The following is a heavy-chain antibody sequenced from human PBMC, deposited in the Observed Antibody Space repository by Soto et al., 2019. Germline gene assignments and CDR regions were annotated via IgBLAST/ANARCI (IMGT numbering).Heavy chain of an antibody. J-gene: IGHJ6*03. D-gene: IGHD6-13*01. CDR1: GYTFTGYY. CDR2: INPNSGGT. V-gene: IGHV1-2*04. CDR3: ARGGIAARGYYYYMDV. Sequence: QVQLVQSGAEVKKPGASVKVSCKASGYTFTGYYMHWVRQAPGQGLEWMGWINPNSGGTNYAQKFQGWVTMTRDTSISTAYMELSRRRSDDTAVYYCARGGIAARGYYYYMDVWGKGTTVTVSS.